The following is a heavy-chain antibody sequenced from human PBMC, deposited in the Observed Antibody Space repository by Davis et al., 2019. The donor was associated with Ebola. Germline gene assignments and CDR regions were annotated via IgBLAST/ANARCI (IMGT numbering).Heavy chain of an antibody. CDR3: AKNSGSTPYYYYYMDV. Sequence: GESLKISCAASGFTFSDYYMSWIRQAPGKGLEWVSYISSSGSTIYYADSVKGRFTISRDNAKNSLYLQMNSLRAEDTAVYYCAKNSGSTPYYYYYMDVWGKGTTVTVSS. J-gene: IGHJ6*03. D-gene: IGHD1-26*01. CDR1: GFTFSDYY. V-gene: IGHV3-11*04. CDR2: ISSSGSTI.